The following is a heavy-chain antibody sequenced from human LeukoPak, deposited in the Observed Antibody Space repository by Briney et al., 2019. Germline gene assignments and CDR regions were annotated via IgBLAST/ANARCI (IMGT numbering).Heavy chain of an antibody. J-gene: IGHJ4*02. CDR1: GFTFSTYA. V-gene: IGHV3-23*01. Sequence: PGGSLRLSCAASGFTFSTYAMTWVRQAPGKGLEWVSAVSAGGGSTYYADSVKGRFTMSRDNSKNILYLQMNSLRAEDTAVYFCARQQQQLWYDWGQGTLVTVSS. CDR3: ARQQQQLWYD. CDR2: VSAGGGST. D-gene: IGHD5-18*01.